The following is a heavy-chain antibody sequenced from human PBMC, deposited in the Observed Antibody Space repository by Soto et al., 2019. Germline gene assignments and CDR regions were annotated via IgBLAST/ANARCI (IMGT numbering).Heavy chain of an antibody. J-gene: IGHJ5*02. V-gene: IGHV4-31*03. D-gene: IGHD6-13*01. CDR1: GGSISSGGYY. CDR3: ARGDPGIALNWFDP. CDR2: IYYSGST. Sequence: SETLSLTCTVSGGSISSGGYYWSWIRQHPGKGLEWIGYIYYSGSTYYNPSLKSRVTISVDTSKNQFSLKLSSVTAADTAVYYCARGDPGIALNWFDPWGQGTLVTVSS.